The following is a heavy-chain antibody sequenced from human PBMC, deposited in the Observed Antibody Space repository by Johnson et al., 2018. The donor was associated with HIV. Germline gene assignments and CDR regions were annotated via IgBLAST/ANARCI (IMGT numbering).Heavy chain of an antibody. CDR3: AKDRRASDPRGAFDI. J-gene: IGHJ3*02. Sequence: QVQLVESGGGVVQPGRSLRLSCAASGFTFSSYGMHWFGRAPGKGLEGVPVFGFDGGNKYYQTPLKGRFTISRANSKNTLYLQMTSLRAEDTAVYYCAKDRRASDPRGAFDIWGQGTMVTVSS. V-gene: IGHV3-33*06. CDR1: GFTFSSYG. CDR2: FGFDGGNK.